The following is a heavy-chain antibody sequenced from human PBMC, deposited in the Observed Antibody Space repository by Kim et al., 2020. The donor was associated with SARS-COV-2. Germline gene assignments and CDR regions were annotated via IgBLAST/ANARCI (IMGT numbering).Heavy chain of an antibody. CDR2: IWNDGNNK. Sequence: GGSLRLSCAASGFVFNDYGIHWVRQAPAKGLEWVAVIWNDGNNKYYVDSVKGRFTISRDNSKNTVYLQMNSLTAEDTAMYYCARAYYYDNSVTPDYWGRGTLVTVSS. J-gene: IGHJ4*02. CDR1: GFVFNDYG. V-gene: IGHV3-33*01. CDR3: ARAYYYDNSVTPDY. D-gene: IGHD3-22*01.